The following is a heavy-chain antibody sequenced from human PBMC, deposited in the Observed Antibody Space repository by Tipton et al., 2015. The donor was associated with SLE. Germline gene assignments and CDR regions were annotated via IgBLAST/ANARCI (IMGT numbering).Heavy chain of an antibody. CDR3: ARLEDPFGIFGVPKGWFDP. CDR1: GGSISDYY. Sequence: TLSLTCTVSGGSISDYYWSWIRQPPGKGLEWIGYIYYSGSTNYNPSLKSRVTMSVDTSKNQFSLRLTSVTAADTAVYYCARLEDPFGIFGVPKGWFDPWGQGTLVTVSS. CDR2: IYYSGST. J-gene: IGHJ5*02. V-gene: IGHV4-59*01. D-gene: IGHD3-3*01.